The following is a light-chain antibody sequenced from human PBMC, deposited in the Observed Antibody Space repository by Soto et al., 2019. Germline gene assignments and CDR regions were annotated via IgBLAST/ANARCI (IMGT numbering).Light chain of an antibody. V-gene: IGLV2-14*01. J-gene: IGLJ1*01. CDR2: DVG. CDR3: NSYTISSTYV. CDR1: XXDVGGYNY. Sequence: QSALTQPASVSGXPXXXXTXSCTXTXXDVGGYNYVSWYQQHPGKAPKVIIYDVGNRPSGVSNRFSGSKSGNTASLTISGLQAEDEADYYCNSYTISSTYVFGTGTKLTVL.